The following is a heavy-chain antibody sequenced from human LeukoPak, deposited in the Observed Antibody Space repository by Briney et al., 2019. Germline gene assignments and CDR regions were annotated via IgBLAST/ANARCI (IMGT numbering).Heavy chain of an antibody. CDR1: GFTFSSYG. V-gene: IGHV3-23*01. J-gene: IGHJ4*02. D-gene: IGHD1-26*01. CDR2: IRGDGSST. CDR3: AAHRYSGIYPYYFDY. Sequence: GRSLRLSCAASGFTFSSYGMHWVRQAPGKGLEWVSVIRGDGSSTYYADSMKGRFTISRDNSKNTLYLQMNSLRAEDTAVYYCAAHRYSGIYPYYFDYWGQGALVTVSS.